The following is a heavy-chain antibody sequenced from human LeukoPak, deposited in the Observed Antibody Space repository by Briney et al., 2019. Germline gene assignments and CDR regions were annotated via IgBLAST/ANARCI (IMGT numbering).Heavy chain of an antibody. CDR2: ISSNGGST. J-gene: IGHJ3*02. D-gene: IGHD3-10*01. V-gene: IGHV3-64D*06. CDR3: VKHVVTMVRGVDAFDI. CDR1: GFTFSSYA. Sequence: GGSLRLSCSASGFTFSSYAMHWVRQAPGKGLEYVSAISSNGGSTYYADSVKGSFTMSRDNSKNTLYLQMSSLRAEDTAVYYCVKHVVTMVRGVDAFDIWGQGTMVTVSS.